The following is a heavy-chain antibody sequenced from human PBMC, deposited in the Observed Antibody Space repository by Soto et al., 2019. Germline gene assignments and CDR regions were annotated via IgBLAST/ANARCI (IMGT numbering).Heavy chain of an antibody. CDR1: GGFYSIKT. J-gene: IGHJ3*01. CDR3: ARERRTDASNTFDALDV. CDR2: IIPLVHII. D-gene: IGHD2-2*01. Sequence: QVQLVQSGAEVKKPGSSVKVSCKASGGFYSIKTISWVRQAPGQGLEWMGRIIPLVHIINNAQKFQGGVAIPSDQSTSTAHRVLTRPTSDDTAIHFSARERRTDASNTFDALDVWGQGTIVTVSS. V-gene: IGHV1-69*04.